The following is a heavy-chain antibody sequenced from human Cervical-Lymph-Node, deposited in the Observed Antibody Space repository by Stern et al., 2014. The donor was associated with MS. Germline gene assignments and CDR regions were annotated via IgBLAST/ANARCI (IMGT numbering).Heavy chain of an antibody. CDR3: ARHRIAAAGTFDY. CDR2: IYYRGTP. CDR1: GGSLSGYY. V-gene: IGHV4-59*08. Sequence: VQLVESGPGLVKPSETLSLTCTVSGGSLSGYYWSWIRQSPGKGLEWIGYIYYRGTPNYTPPLKSRFPIPLNPPRNQFPLMQTSVTAADTAVYYCARHRIAAAGTFDYWGQGTLVTVSS. J-gene: IGHJ4*02. D-gene: IGHD6-13*01.